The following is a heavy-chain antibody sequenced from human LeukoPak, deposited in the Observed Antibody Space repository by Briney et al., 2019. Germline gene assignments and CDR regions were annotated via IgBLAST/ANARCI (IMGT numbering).Heavy chain of an antibody. CDR2: IYYSGST. J-gene: IGHJ6*02. CDR3: ARADGDYDYYYYGMDV. CDR1: GGSISSGSYY. Sequence: SQTLSLTCTVSGGSISSGSYYWGWIRQPPGKGLEWIGSIYYSGSTYYNPSLKSRVTISVDTSKNQFSLKLSSVTAADTAVYYCARADGDYDYYYYGMDVWGQGTTVTVSS. D-gene: IGHD4-17*01. V-gene: IGHV4-39*07.